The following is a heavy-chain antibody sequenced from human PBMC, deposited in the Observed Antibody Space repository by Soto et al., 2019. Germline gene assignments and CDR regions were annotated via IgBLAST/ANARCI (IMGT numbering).Heavy chain of an antibody. CDR3: ALVSYYDDSSDYYHY. D-gene: IGHD3-22*01. Sequence: SETLSLTCTVSGGSISSGDYYWSWIRQPPGKGLEWIGYIYYSGSTYYNPSLKSRVTISVDTSKNQFSLKLSSVTAADTAVYYCALVSYYDDSSDYYHYWGQGTLVTVSS. V-gene: IGHV4-30-4*01. J-gene: IGHJ4*02. CDR1: GGSISSGDYY. CDR2: IYYSGST.